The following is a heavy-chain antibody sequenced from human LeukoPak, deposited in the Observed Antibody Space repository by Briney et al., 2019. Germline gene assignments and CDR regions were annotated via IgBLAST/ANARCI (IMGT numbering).Heavy chain of an antibody. J-gene: IGHJ4*02. CDR3: ARGYDTAMAYYFDY. V-gene: IGHV4-59*12. CDR1: GASITSYY. Sequence: PSETLSLTCTVSGASITSYYWSWIRQPPGKGLEWIGYIYYSGSTYYNPSLKSRVTISVDTSKNQFSLKLSSVTAADTAVYYCARGYDTAMAYYFDYWGQGTLVTVSS. D-gene: IGHD5-18*01. CDR2: IYYSGST.